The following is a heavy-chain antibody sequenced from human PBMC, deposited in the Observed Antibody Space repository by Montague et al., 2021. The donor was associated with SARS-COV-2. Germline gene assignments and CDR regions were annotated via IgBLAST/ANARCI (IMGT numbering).Heavy chain of an antibody. Sequence: SETLSLTCTVSGGSISSSSYYWGWIRQSQGKGLEWIGSIYYSGSTYYNPSLRSRVTISVDTSKNQFSLKLNSVTAADTALYSCARLTEPGLPRLYYSYGIGPWGQGTMVTVSS. CDR3: ARLTEPGLPRLYYSYGIGP. D-gene: IGHD2-8*02. CDR2: IYYSGST. V-gene: IGHV4-39*01. J-gene: IGHJ6*02. CDR1: GGSISSSSYY.